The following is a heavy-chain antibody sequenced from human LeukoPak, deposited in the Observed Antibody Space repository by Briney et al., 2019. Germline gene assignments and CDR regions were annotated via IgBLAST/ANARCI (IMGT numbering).Heavy chain of an antibody. Sequence: GGSLRLSWAAPGFTFSSYGMHWVRQAPGKGLEWVAFIRYDGSNKYYADSVKGRFTISRDNSKNTLYLQMNSLRAEDTAVYYCAKGGSYYYYYMDVWGKGTTVTVSS. CDR1: GFTFSSYG. CDR2: IRYDGSNK. CDR3: AKGGSYYYYYMDV. D-gene: IGHD3-16*01. J-gene: IGHJ6*03. V-gene: IGHV3-30*02.